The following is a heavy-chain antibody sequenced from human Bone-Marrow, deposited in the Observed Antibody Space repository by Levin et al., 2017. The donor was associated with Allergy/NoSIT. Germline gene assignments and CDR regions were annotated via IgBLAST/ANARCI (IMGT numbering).Heavy chain of an antibody. CDR2: IYPGDSDT. V-gene: IGHV5-51*01. D-gene: IGHD6-19*01. Sequence: GESLKISCKGSGYSFNTFWIGRVRQMPGEGLEWMGIIYPGDSDTRYSPSFEGQVTISADKSISTAFLPGSSLKASDTAMYYCATTTGRGWYYFDYWGQGTLVTVSS. CDR3: ATTTGRGWYYFDY. J-gene: IGHJ4*02. CDR1: GYSFNTFW.